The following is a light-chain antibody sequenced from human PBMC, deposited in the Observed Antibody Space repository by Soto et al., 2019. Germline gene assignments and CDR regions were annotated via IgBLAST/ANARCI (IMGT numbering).Light chain of an antibody. J-gene: IGKJ1*01. CDR2: AAS. V-gene: IGKV1-39*01. CDR1: QSINSY. CDR3: QQSYSTPRT. Sequence: DIQMTPSPSSLSASIGDRVTITCRASQSINSYLNWYQQISGKAPRLLIYAASTLQSGVPSRFSGSGFATDFTLTISSLQPEDFATYHCQQSYSTPRTFGQGTRVDIK.